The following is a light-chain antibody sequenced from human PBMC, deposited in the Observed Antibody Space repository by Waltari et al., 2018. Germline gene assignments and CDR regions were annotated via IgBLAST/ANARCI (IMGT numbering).Light chain of an antibody. CDR2: GAS. Sequence: EIVMTQSPATLSVSPGETATLSCRASQSVSSNLAWYQQKPGQAPRLIIYGASTRATGIPARFSGSGSGTEFTLTISSLQSEDFAVYYCQQYNNWLITFGQGTRLEIK. J-gene: IGKJ5*01. CDR3: QQYNNWLIT. V-gene: IGKV3-15*01. CDR1: QSVSSN.